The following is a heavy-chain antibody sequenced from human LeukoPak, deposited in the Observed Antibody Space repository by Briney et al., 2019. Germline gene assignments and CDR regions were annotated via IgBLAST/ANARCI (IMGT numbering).Heavy chain of an antibody. D-gene: IGHD3-22*01. Sequence: SETLSLTCTVSGGSISSYYWSWIRQPPGKGLEWIGYIYYSGSTNYNPSLESRVTISVDTSKDQFSLKLSSVTAADTAVYYCARQTYYYDSSGYWIVSDFDSWGQRTMVTVSS. CDR1: GGSISSYY. CDR2: IYYSGST. V-gene: IGHV4-59*08. CDR3: ARQTYYYDSSGYWIVSDFDS. J-gene: IGHJ3*02.